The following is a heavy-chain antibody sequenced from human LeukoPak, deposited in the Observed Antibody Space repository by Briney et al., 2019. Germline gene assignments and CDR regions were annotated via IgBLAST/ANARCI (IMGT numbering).Heavy chain of an antibody. CDR1: GYTFTSYG. Sequence: ASVTVSCKASGYTFTSYGISWVRQAPGQGLEWMGWISAYNGNTNYAQKLQGRVTMTTDTSTSTAYMELRSLRSDDTAVYYCARGNKWELLGYFDYWGQGTLVTVSS. V-gene: IGHV1-18*01. J-gene: IGHJ4*02. CDR2: ISAYNGNT. CDR3: ARGNKWELLGYFDY. D-gene: IGHD1-26*01.